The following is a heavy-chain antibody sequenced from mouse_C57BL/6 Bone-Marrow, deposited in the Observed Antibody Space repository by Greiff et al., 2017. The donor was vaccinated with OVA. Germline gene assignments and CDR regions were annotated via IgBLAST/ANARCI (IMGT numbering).Heavy chain of an antibody. J-gene: IGHJ2*01. CDR3: AKRYYGGSDY. Sequence: VKLQESGPELVKPGASVKISCKASGYAFSSYWMNWVKQRPGKGLEWIGRIYPGDGDTNYNGKFKGKATLTADKSSSTAYMQLNSLKYEDSAVXVCAKRYYGGSDYWGQGTTLTVSS. V-gene: IGHV1-82*01. CDR2: IYPGDGDT. CDR1: GYAFSSYW. D-gene: IGHD1-1*01.